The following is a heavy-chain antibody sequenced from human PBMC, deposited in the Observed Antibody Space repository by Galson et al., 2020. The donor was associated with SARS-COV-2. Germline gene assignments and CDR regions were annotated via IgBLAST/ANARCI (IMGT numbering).Heavy chain of an antibody. Sequence: GGSLRLSCAAPGFTYSTYSLNWVRQAPGKGLEWSSSISGRGSYISYADSVKGRFTISRDNAENSLFLQMTRLGAEDTGVYYCAKEAGDRYVYYWGQGTLVTVSS. CDR2: ISGRGSYI. CDR1: GFTYSTYS. V-gene: IGHV3-21*06. D-gene: IGHD3-10*02. J-gene: IGHJ4*02. CDR3: AKEAGDRYVYY.